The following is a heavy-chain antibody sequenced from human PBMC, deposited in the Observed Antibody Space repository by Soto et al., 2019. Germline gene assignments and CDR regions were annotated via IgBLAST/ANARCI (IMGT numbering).Heavy chain of an antibody. Sequence: ASVKVSCKASGYTFTAYAIHWVRQAPGQRLEWMGWINAGNGNTKYSQKFQGRVAITRDTSASTAYMELSSLRSEDTAVYYCASYYTVLITGWFDPWGQGTLVTVSS. D-gene: IGHD3-3*01. CDR1: GYTFTAYA. CDR2: INAGNGNT. V-gene: IGHV1-3*01. CDR3: ASYYTVLITGWFDP. J-gene: IGHJ5*02.